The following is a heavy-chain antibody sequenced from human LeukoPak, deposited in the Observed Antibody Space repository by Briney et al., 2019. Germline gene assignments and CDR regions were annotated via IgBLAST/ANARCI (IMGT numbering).Heavy chain of an antibody. J-gene: IGHJ5*02. CDR2: MNPNSGNT. V-gene: IGHV1-8*01. CDR3: ARVRAAGTFWFDP. CDR1: GYTFTSYD. Sequence: GASVKVSCKASGYTFTSYDINWVRQATGQGLEWMGWMNPNSGNTGYAQKLQGRVTMTTDTSTSTAYMELRSLRSDDTAVYYCARVRAAGTFWFDPWGQGTLVTVSS. D-gene: IGHD6-13*01.